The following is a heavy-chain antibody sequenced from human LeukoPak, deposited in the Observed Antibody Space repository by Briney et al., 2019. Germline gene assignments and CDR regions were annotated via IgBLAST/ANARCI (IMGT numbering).Heavy chain of an antibody. CDR3: ASLYCGGDCSPDAHVLDI. Sequence: PGGSLRLSCAASGFTFSSYWISWVRQAPGKGLEWVANIKQDGSEKYYVDSVKGRFTISRDNAKNSLYLQMNSLRAEDTAVYYCASLYCGGDCSPDAHVLDIWGQGTMVTVSS. CDR2: IKQDGSEK. D-gene: IGHD2-21*01. V-gene: IGHV3-7*01. CDR1: GFTFSSYW. J-gene: IGHJ3*02.